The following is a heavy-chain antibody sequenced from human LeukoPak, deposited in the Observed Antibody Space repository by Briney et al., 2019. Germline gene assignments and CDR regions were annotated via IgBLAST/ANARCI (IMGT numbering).Heavy chain of an antibody. CDR1: GGSISSGGYY. V-gene: IGHV4-31*03. CDR3: ARGDYYDSSGYGHLPYFDY. CDR2: IYYSGST. Sequence: SETLSLTCTVSGGSISSGGYYWSWTRHHPGKGLEWIGYIYYSGSTYYNPSLKSRVTISVDTSKNQFSLKLSSVTAADTAVYYCARGDYYDSSGYGHLPYFDYWGQGTLVTVSS. D-gene: IGHD3-22*01. J-gene: IGHJ4*02.